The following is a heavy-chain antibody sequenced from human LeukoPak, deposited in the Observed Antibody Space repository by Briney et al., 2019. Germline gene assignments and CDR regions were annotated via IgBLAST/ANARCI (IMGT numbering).Heavy chain of an antibody. J-gene: IGHJ4*02. D-gene: IGHD6-13*01. CDR2: LTDSGDAT. CDR1: GFTFSHYA. CDR3: ARGYYSSSRFDS. Sequence: GGSLRLSCAVSGFTFSHYAMSWVRQAPGTGLEWVGSLTDSGDATYYADSVKGRFTISRDNAENTLYMRMNSLRPEDTAVYYCARGYYSSSRFDSWGQGTLVTVSS. V-gene: IGHV3-23*01.